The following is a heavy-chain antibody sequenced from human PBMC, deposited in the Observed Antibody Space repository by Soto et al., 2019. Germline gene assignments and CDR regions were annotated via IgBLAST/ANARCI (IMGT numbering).Heavy chain of an antibody. CDR3: ARGDSSGYYYFDY. CDR1: GGSISSSNW. D-gene: IGHD3-22*01. V-gene: IGHV4-4*02. Sequence: PSETLSLTCAVSGGSISSSNWWSWVRQPPGKGLEWIGEIYHSGSTNYNPSLKSRVTISVDKSKNQFSLKLSSVTAADTAVYYCARGDSSGYYYFDYWGQGTLVTVSS. CDR2: IYHSGST. J-gene: IGHJ4*02.